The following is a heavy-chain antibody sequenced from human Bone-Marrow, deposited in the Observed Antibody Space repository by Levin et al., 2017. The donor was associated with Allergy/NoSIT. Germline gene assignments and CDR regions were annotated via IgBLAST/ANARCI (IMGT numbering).Heavy chain of an antibody. J-gene: IGHJ6*02. V-gene: IGHV3-15*07. Sequence: GGSLRLSCAVSGFTLTNAWINWVRQAPGKGLEWVGRFKGKTDGGTTDYAAPVKGRFTISRDDSKNMLYLQMNSLKTEDTAVYYCSTVRYCTSGVCYARYYYYYCMDVWGEGTTVTVSS. D-gene: IGHD2-8*01. CDR3: STVRYCTSGVCYARYYYYYCMDV. CDR1: GFTLTNAW. CDR2: FKGKTDGGTT.